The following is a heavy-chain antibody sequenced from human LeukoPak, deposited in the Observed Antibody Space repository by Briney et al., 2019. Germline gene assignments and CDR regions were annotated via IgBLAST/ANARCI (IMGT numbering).Heavy chain of an antibody. Sequence: PGGSLRLSCAASGFTFSSCAMSWVRQAPGKGLEWVSAISGSGGSTYYADSVKGRFTISRDNSKNTLYLQMNSLRAEDTAVYYCAKEGTDSSGYYGYYWGQGTLVTVSS. V-gene: IGHV3-23*01. CDR3: AKEGTDSSGYYGYY. CDR1: GFTFSSCA. CDR2: ISGSGGST. J-gene: IGHJ4*02. D-gene: IGHD3-22*01.